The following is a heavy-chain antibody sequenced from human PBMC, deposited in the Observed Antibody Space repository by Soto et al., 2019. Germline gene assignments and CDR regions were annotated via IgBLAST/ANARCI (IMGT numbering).Heavy chain of an antibody. CDR3: AVEGLTVPTAADC. V-gene: IGHV4-34*01. CDR1: VGPFSGYY. D-gene: IGHD4-17*01. CDR2: INNSGST. Sequence: QVQLQQWGAGLLKTSETLALSCAVYVGPFSGYYWCWIRQPPGKGLEWIGDINNSGSTKQNPSLKSRGTLSANTSKNQFFLKLSSVTAADTAVYYWAVEGLTVPTAADCWGKGTLVTVSS. J-gene: IGHJ4*02.